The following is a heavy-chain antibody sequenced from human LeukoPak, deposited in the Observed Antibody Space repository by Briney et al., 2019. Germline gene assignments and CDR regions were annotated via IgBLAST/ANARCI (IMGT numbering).Heavy chain of an antibody. CDR3: ARHKASSSWYPTPHGLRGGWFDP. D-gene: IGHD6-13*01. J-gene: IGHJ5*02. V-gene: IGHV4-34*01. CDR2: INHSGST. CDR1: GGAISSYH. Sequence: SETLSLTCTVSGGAISSYHWSWIRQPAGKGLEWIGEINHSGSTNYNPSLKSRDTISVDTSKNQFSLKLSSVTAADTAVYYCARHKASSSWYPTPHGLRGGWFDPWGQGTLVTVSA.